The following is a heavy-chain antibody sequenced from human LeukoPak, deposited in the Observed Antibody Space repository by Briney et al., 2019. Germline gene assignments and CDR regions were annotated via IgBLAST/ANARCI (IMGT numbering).Heavy chain of an antibody. CDR1: GGSISSSSYY. CDR2: IYYSGST. Sequence: KTSETLSLTCTVSGGSISSSSYYWGWIRQPPGKGLEWIGSIYYSGSTYYNPSLKSRVTISVDTSKNQFSLKLSSVTAADTAVYYCARIKAFDWSRFDYWGQGTLVTVSS. J-gene: IGHJ4*02. D-gene: IGHD3-9*01. V-gene: IGHV4-39*01. CDR3: ARIKAFDWSRFDY.